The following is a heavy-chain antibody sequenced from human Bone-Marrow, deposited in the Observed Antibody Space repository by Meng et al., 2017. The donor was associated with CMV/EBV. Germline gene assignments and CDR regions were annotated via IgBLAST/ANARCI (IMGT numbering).Heavy chain of an antibody. CDR3: AKERPYYDFWSGYSYYYGMDV. J-gene: IGHJ6*02. V-gene: IGHV3-48*03. CDR2: ISSSGSTI. Sequence: GGSLRLSCAASGFTFSSYEMNWVRQAPGKGLEWVSYISSSGSTIYYADSVKGRFTISRDNSKNTLYLQMNSLRAEDTAVYYCAKERPYYDFWSGYSYYYGMDVWGQGTTVTVSS. CDR1: GFTFSSYE. D-gene: IGHD3-3*01.